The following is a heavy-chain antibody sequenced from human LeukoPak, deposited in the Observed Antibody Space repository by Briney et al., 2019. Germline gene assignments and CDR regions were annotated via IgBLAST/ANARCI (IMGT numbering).Heavy chain of an antibody. J-gene: IGHJ4*02. D-gene: IGHD3-9*01. CDR2: IIPIFGTA. V-gene: IGHV1-69*13. Sequence: SVKVSCKASGGTFSIYAISWVRQAPGQGLEWMGGIIPIFGTANYAQKFQGRVTITADESTSTAYMELSSLRSEDTAVYYCARHYDILTALFDYWGQGTLVTVSS. CDR1: GGTFSIYA. CDR3: ARHYDILTALFDY.